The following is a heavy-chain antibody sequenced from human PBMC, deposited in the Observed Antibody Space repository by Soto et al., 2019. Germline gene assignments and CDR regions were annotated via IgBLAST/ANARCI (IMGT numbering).Heavy chain of an antibody. CDR2: INCNGGYI. D-gene: IGHD2-15*01. J-gene: IGHJ6*02. CDR3: AKDGRYCSGGRCYSSGMDV. CDR1: GFTFDDYA. Sequence: EVQLVESGGGLVQPGRSLRLSCAASGFTFDDYAMHWVRQAPGKGLEWVSTINCNGGYIDYADSVKGRFTISRDNAKNSLYLQMSSLRAEDTALYYCAKDGRYCSGGRCYSSGMDVWGQGTTVTVS. V-gene: IGHV3-9*01.